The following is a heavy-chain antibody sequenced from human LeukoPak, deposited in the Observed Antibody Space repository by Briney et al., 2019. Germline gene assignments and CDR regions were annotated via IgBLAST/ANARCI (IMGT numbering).Heavy chain of an antibody. J-gene: IGHJ3*02. CDR3: AKNTAWTQHAFDI. CDR1: GFTFSSYA. V-gene: IGHV3-23*01. CDR2: IRGPGSST. Sequence: GGSLRLSCAASGFTFSSYAMNWVRQAPGKGLEWVSGIRGPGSSTYYADSVKGRFTISRDNSKNTLYLQMDSLRAEDTAVYCCAKNTAWTQHAFDIWGQGTMVTVSS. D-gene: IGHD5-18*01.